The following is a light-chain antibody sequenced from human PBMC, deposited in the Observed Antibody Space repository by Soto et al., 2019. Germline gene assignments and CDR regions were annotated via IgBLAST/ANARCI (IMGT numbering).Light chain of an antibody. J-gene: IGLJ1*01. V-gene: IGLV2-11*01. CDR2: DVS. Sequence: QSVLTQPRSVSGSPGQSVTISCTGTSSDVGVYNYVSWYQQYPGKAPKIMIYDVSKRPSGVPDRFSGSKSDNAASLTISGLQAEDEADYYCSSYAGSYTFVFGIGPEVTVL. CDR3: SSYAGSYTFV. CDR1: SSDVGVYNY.